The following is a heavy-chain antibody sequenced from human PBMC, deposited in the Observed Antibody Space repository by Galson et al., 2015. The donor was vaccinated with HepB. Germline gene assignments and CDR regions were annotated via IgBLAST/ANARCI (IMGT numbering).Heavy chain of an antibody. CDR2: INAGNGNT. CDR1: GYTFTSYA. Sequence: SVKVSCKASGYTFTSYAMHWVRQAPGQRLEWMGWINAGNGNTKYSQKFQGRVTITRDTSASTAYMELSSLRSEDTAVYYCASGYGDLRPVDYWGQGTLVTVSS. D-gene: IGHD4-17*01. CDR3: ASGYGDLRPVDY. V-gene: IGHV1-3*01. J-gene: IGHJ4*02.